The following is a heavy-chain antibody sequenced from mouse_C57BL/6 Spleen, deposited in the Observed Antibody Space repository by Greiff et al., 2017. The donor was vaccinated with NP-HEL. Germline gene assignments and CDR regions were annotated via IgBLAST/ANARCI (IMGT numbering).Heavy chain of an antibody. V-gene: IGHV5-9-1*02. Sequence: EVQLQESGEGLVKPGGSLKLSCAASGFTFSSYAMSWVRQTPEKRLEWVAYISSGGDYIYYADTVKGRFTISRDNARNTLYLQMSSLKSEDTAMYYCTRDTYYYGSSPMDYWGQGTSVTVSS. CDR1: GFTFSSYA. CDR2: ISSGGDYI. D-gene: IGHD1-1*01. CDR3: TRDTYYYGSSPMDY. J-gene: IGHJ4*01.